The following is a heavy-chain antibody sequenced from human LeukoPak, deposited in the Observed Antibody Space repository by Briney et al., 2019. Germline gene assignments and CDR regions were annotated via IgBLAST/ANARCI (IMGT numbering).Heavy chain of an antibody. V-gene: IGHV4-59*01. CDR3: ARSELLWFGGVNSGFDY. J-gene: IGHJ4*02. D-gene: IGHD3-10*01. CDR1: GGSFSSYY. CDR2: IYYSGST. Sequence: PSETLSLTCTVSGGSFSSYYWSWIRQPPGKGLEWIGYIYYSGSTNYNPSLKSRVTISLDTSKNQFSLKLSSVTAADTAAYYCARSELLWFGGVNSGFDYWGQGTLVTVSS.